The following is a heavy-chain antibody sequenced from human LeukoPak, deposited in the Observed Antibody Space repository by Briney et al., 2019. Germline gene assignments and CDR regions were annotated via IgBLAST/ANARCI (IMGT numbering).Heavy chain of an antibody. CDR1: GYTFTSYD. V-gene: IGHV1-8*01. D-gene: IGHD6-13*01. CDR2: MNPNSGNT. Sequence: GASVKVSCKASGYTFTSYDINWVRQATGQGLEWMGWMNPNSGNTGYAQKFQGRVTMTRNTSISTAYMELSSLRSEDTAVYYCARGPTYSSLSLYYGMDVWGQGTTVTVAS. CDR3: ARGPTYSSLSLYYGMDV. J-gene: IGHJ6*02.